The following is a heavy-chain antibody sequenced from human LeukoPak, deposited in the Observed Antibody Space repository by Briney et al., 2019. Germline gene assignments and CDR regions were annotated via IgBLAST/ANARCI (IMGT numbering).Heavy chain of an antibody. CDR2: FSGSDSRT. V-gene: IGHV3-23*01. J-gene: IGHJ6*01. CDR1: GFTFSWYS. D-gene: IGHD1-26*01. Sequence: PGGSLTLSCAPSGFTFSWYSMSWVRQPPGKGLEWVSAFSGSDSRTNYVASVKDRFNISRDNYKNTLYLQMNSWRAEDTAVYYCAKELVGATGRIIDVWGQATTVTVSS. CDR3: AKELVGATGRIIDV.